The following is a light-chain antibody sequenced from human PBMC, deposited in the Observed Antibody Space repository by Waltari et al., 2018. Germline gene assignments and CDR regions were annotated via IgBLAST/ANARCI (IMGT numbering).Light chain of an antibody. V-gene: IGKV2-30*01. Sequence: DVVMTQSPLSLPVTLGQPASISCWSSQSLVYSDGNIYLNWFQQRPGQSPRRLIYKVSRRDSGVPDRFSGSGSGTDFTLTISSLQPEDIATYSCQQSQGVPFTFGQGTKVDIK. J-gene: IGKJ2*01. CDR2: KVS. CDR3: QQSQGVPFT. CDR1: QSLVYSDGNIY.